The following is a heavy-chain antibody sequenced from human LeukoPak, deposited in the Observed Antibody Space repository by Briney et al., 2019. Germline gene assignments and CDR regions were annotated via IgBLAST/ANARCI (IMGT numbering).Heavy chain of an antibody. J-gene: IGHJ4*02. Sequence: SVKVSCKASGGTFSSYAISWVRQAPGQGLEWMGRIIPILGIANYAQKFQGRVTITADKSTSTAYMELSSLRSEDTAVYYCARETDGYNVGCWGQGTLVTVSS. CDR1: GGTFSSYA. CDR2: IIPILGIA. CDR3: ARETDGYNVGC. D-gene: IGHD5-24*01. V-gene: IGHV1-69*04.